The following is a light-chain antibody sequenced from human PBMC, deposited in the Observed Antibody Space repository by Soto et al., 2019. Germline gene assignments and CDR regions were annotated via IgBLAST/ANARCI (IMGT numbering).Light chain of an antibody. Sequence: EIVMTQSPATLSVSPGERATLSCRASRSIGTNLAWYQQKPGQAPRLLIYGASTRATGIPARFSGSGSGTEFTLIISSLQSEDFAVYYCQQYNNWPPTWTFGQGTKVEIK. J-gene: IGKJ1*01. CDR3: QQYNNWPPTWT. CDR2: GAS. CDR1: RSIGTN. V-gene: IGKV3-15*01.